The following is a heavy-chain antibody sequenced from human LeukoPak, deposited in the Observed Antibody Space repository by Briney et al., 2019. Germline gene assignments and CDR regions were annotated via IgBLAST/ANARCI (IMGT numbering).Heavy chain of an antibody. J-gene: IGHJ5*02. V-gene: IGHV3-21*01. CDR2: ISSSSSYI. Sequence: PGGSLRLSCAASGFTFSSYSMNWVRQAPGKGLEWVSSISSSSSYIYYADSVKGRFTISRDNAKNSLYLQMNSLRAEDTAVYYCARSTSVLWWRLFDPWGQGTLVTVSS. D-gene: IGHD2-21*01. CDR3: ARSTSVLWWRLFDP. CDR1: GFTFSSYS.